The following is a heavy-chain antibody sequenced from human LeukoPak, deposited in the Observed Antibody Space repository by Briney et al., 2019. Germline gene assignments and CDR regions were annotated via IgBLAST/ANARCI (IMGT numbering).Heavy chain of an antibody. J-gene: IGHJ4*02. CDR3: ARDPRYYYDSSGHDY. Sequence: ASVKVSCKASGYTFTGYYMHWVRQAPGQGLEGMGWINPNSGGTNYAQKFQGRVTMTRDTSISTAYMELSRLRSDDTAVYYCARDPRYYYDSSGHDYWGQGTLVTVSS. D-gene: IGHD3-22*01. CDR1: GYTFTGYY. CDR2: INPNSGGT. V-gene: IGHV1-2*02.